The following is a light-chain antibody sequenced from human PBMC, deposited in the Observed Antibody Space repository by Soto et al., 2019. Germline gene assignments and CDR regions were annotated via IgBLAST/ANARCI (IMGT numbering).Light chain of an antibody. CDR3: QQYYSSIT. CDR2: WAS. Sequence: DIVMTQSPDSLAVSLGERATINCKSSQSVLYSSNNKNYLAWYQQKPGQPPKMLIYWASTRESGVPDRFSGSGSGTDFTLTISSLQAEDVAVYYCQQYYSSITFGRGTRLESK. V-gene: IGKV4-1*01. CDR1: QSVLYSSNNKNY. J-gene: IGKJ5*01.